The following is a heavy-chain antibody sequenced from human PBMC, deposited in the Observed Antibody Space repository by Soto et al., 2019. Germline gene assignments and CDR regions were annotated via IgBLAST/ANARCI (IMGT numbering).Heavy chain of an antibody. Sequence: PGEALKISCTGLGYTYTTFWISWVRQMPGRGLEWMGGIDPRESYTNYSPSFQGHVTIAVDKSISTAYLQGGSLKASDTARYYCARLYCSSSTRDNLFDPWGQGTPVTVSS. CDR3: ARLYCSSSTRDNLFDP. V-gene: IGHV5-10-1*01. CDR1: GYTYTTFW. CDR2: IDPRESYT. J-gene: IGHJ5*02. D-gene: IGHD2-2*01.